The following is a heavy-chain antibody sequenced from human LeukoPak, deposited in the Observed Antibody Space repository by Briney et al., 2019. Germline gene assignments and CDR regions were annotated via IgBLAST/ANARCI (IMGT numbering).Heavy chain of an antibody. CDR1: GFTFSSYW. CDR3: ARDRSSSSHLFDC. CDR2: IKQDGSEK. J-gene: IGHJ4*02. V-gene: IGHV3-7*01. Sequence: GGSLRLSCVVSGFTFSSYWMCWVRQAPGEGLEWVANIKQDGSEKYYVDSVKGRFTISRDDTENSLYLQMNSLRAEDTAVYFCARDRSSSSHLFDCWGQGTLVTVSS. D-gene: IGHD6-6*01.